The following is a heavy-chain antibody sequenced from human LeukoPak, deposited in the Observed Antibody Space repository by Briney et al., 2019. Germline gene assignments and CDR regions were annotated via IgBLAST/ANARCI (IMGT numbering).Heavy chain of an antibody. CDR2: IRYDGNNK. CDR3: ARDRSPYSSWYLDVGY. D-gene: IGHD6-13*01. CDR1: GFTFSTYG. V-gene: IGHV3-30*02. Sequence: PGGSLRLSCAASGFTFSTYGMHWVRQAPGKGLEWVAFIRYDGNNKFYADSVKGRFTISRDNSKDTLNLQMNSLRGDETAVYYCARDRSPYSSWYLDVGYWGQGTLVTVSS. J-gene: IGHJ4*02.